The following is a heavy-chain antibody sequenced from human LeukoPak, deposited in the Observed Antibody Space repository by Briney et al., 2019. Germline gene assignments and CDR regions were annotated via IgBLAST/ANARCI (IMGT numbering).Heavy chain of an antibody. CDR3: ARAEQET. D-gene: IGHD1/OR15-1a*01. CDR2: ISSTSSYI. V-gene: IGHV3-21*01. J-gene: IGHJ4*02. Sequence: GGSLRLSCAASGFTFTSYVMNWVRQAPGKGLEWVSSISSTSSYIYYEDSVRGRFTISRDNAKKSVYLQMNSLRAEDTAVYYCARAEQETWGQGTLVTVSS. CDR1: GFTFTSYV.